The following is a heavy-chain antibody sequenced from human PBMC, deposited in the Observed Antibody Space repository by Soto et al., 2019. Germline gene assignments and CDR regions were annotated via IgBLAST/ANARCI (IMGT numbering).Heavy chain of an antibody. CDR3: TTTYYDFWSGFGYYYYGMDV. CDR1: GFTFSNAW. Sequence: GGSLRLSCAASGFTFSNAWMNWVRQAPGKGLEWVGRIKSKTDGGTTDYAAPVKGRFTISRDDSKNTLYLQMNSLNTEDTAVYYCTTTYYDFWSGFGYYYYGMDVWGQGTTVTVSS. CDR2: IKSKTDGGTT. D-gene: IGHD3-3*01. J-gene: IGHJ6*02. V-gene: IGHV3-15*07.